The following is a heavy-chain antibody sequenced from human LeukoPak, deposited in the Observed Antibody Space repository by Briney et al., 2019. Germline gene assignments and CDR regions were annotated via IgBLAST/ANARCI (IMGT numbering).Heavy chain of an antibody. D-gene: IGHD5-18*01. CDR1: GFTFSSYA. V-gene: IGHV3-30*04. CDR3: ARGYSYGSDY. CDR2: ISYDGSNK. J-gene: IGHJ4*02. Sequence: GRSLRLSCAASGFTFSSYAMHWVRQAPGKGLEWVAVISYDGSNKYYADSVKGRFTISRDNSKNTLYLQMNSLRAEDTAVYYCARGYSYGSDYWGQGTLVTVPS.